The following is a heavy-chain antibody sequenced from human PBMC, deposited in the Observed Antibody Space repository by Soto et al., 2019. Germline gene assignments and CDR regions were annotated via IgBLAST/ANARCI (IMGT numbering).Heavy chain of an antibody. J-gene: IGHJ3*02. V-gene: IGHV1-18*04. CDR1: GYTFTSYG. D-gene: IGHD3-10*01. CDR3: ARGATMVRGVIIRRAFDI. CDR2: ISAYNGNT. Sequence: WASVKVSCKASGYTFTSYGISGVRQAPGQGLEWMGWISAYNGNTNYAQKLQGRVTMTTDTSTSTAYMELRSLRYDDTAVYYCARGATMVRGVIIRRAFDIWGQGTMVTVSS.